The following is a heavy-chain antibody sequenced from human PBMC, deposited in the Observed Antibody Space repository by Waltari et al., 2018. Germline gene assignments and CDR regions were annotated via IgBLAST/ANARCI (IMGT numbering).Heavy chain of an antibody. V-gene: IGHV4-31*01. Sequence: QVQLQESGPGLVKPSQTLSLTCTVSGGSISSGGYFWSWIRQHPGKDLEGIGYLVYSGRTSDNPSLKSLVTMSVATSKNQCALKLTPVTAADTAVYYCAIMVITPPKYYFDYWGQGTLVTVSS. J-gene: IGHJ4*02. D-gene: IGHD3-22*01. CDR3: AIMVITPPKYYFDY. CDR1: GGSISSGGYF. CDR2: LVYSGRT.